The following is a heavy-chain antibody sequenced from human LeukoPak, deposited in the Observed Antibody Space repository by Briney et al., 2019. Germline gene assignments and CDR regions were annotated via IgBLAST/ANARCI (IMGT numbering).Heavy chain of an antibody. V-gene: IGHV5-51*01. Sequence: GESLKISCKGSGYSFTSYWIGWGRQLPGKGLVWMGIIFPGDSDTRYSPSFQGQVTISADKSISTAHLLWSSLKASDTAMEYFGTGLSAAAGSDLLWFDSWGQGTLVTVSS. CDR2: IFPGDSDT. D-gene: IGHD6-13*01. CDR1: GYSFTSYW. CDR3: GTGLSAAAGSDLLWFDS. J-gene: IGHJ5*01.